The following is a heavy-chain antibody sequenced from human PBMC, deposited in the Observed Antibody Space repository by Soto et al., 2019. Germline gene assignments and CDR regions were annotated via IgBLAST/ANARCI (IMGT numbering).Heavy chain of an antibody. J-gene: IGHJ6*02. CDR1: EGSVSSNSAA. Sequence: SQTLSLTCAISEGSVSSNSAAWNWIRQSPSRGLEWLGRTYYRSKWYNDYAVSVKSRITINPDTSKNQFSLQLNSVTPEDTAVYYCAAFRIAMVRGVIRFGMDVWGQGTTVTVSS. V-gene: IGHV6-1*01. CDR3: AAFRIAMVRGVIRFGMDV. CDR2: TYYRSKWYN. D-gene: IGHD3-10*01.